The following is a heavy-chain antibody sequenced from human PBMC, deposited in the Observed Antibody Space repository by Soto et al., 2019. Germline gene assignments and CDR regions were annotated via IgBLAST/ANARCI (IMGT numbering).Heavy chain of an antibody. CDR1: GFTFSSYA. D-gene: IGHD3-22*01. CDR3: AKDYYDSSGYLFDY. J-gene: IGHJ4*02. CDR2: ISYDGSNK. V-gene: IGHV3-30-3*01. Sequence: XXSLRLSCAASGFTFSSYAMQWVPQAPGKGLEWVAVISYDGSNKYYADSVKGRFTISRDNSKNTLNLQMNSLRHEDTAVYYCAKDYYDSSGYLFDYWGQGTLVTVSS.